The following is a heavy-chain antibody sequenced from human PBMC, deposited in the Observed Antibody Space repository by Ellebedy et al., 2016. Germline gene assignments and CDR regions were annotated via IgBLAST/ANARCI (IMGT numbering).Heavy chain of an antibody. J-gene: IGHJ6*02. D-gene: IGHD1-7*01. V-gene: IGHV5-51*01. CDR1: GYSFTSYW. Sequence: KVSCXGSGYSFTSYWIGWVRQMPGKGLEWMGIIYPGDSDTRYSPSFQGQVTISADKSISTAYLQWSSLKASDTAMYYCARDRWNYGSYYYYGMDVWGQGTTVTVSS. CDR3: ARDRWNYGSYYYYGMDV. CDR2: IYPGDSDT.